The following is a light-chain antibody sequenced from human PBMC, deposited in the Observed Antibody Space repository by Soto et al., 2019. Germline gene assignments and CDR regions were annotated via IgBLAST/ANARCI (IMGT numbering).Light chain of an antibody. V-gene: IGKV3-15*01. CDR3: QQYNDWPPVT. Sequence: EIVMTQSPATLSVSPGERATLSCRASQSVSSSLVWYQQKPGQAPRLLIYGASTRATGVPARFSGSRSGTEFTLTISSLQSEDLAVYYCQQYNDWPPVTFGQGTRLEIK. CDR1: QSVSSS. J-gene: IGKJ5*01. CDR2: GAS.